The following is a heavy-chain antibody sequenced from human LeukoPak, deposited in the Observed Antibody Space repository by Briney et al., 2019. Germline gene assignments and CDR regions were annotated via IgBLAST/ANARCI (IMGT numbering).Heavy chain of an antibody. D-gene: IGHD1-26*01. CDR2: IYYSGST. CDR3: ASQSGSFTSFDY. J-gene: IGHJ4*02. CDR1: GGSISSSSYY. V-gene: IGHV4-39*07. Sequence: SETLSLTCTVSGGSISSSSYYWGWIRQPPGKGLEWIGSIYYSGSTYYNPSLKSRVTISVDTSKNQFSLKLSSVTAADTAVYYCASQSGSFTSFDYWGQGTLVTVSS.